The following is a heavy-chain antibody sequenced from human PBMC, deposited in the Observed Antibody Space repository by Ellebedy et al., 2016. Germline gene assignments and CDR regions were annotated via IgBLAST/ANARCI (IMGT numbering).Heavy chain of an antibody. Sequence: SETLSLXCTVSGGSISSYYWSWIRQPPGKGLEWIGYIYYSGSTYYNPSLKSRVTISVDTSKNQFSLKLSSVTAADTAVYYCARVRGTTVTLLDYWGQGTLVTVSS. V-gene: IGHV4-59*12. J-gene: IGHJ4*02. D-gene: IGHD4-17*01. CDR3: ARVRGTTVTLLDY. CDR2: IYYSGST. CDR1: GGSISSYY.